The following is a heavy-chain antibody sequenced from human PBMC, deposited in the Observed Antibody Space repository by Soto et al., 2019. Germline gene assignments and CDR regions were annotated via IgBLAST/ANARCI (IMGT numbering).Heavy chain of an antibody. CDR3: ARGGARPFDI. Sequence: GGSLRLSCAASGFTVSSKDMTWVRQAPGKGLEWVSAIYTGGSTFYADSVKGRFTVSRDNSKNTLYLQMNSLRAEDTAVYFCARGGARPFDIWGQGTMVTV. J-gene: IGHJ3*02. V-gene: IGHV3-66*01. CDR1: GFTVSSKD. CDR2: IYTGGST.